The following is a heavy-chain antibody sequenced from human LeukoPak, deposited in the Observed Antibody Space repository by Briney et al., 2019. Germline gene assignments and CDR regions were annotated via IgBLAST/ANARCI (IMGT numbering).Heavy chain of an antibody. CDR3: ARAPDRGGFDY. D-gene: IGHD3-16*01. CDR2: ISGSGGST. V-gene: IGHV3-23*01. CDR1: GFTFSSYA. Sequence: GGSLRLSCAASGFTFSSYAMSWVRQAPGKGLEWVSAISGSGGSTYYADSVKGRFTISRENAKNSLYLQMNSLRAGDTAVYYCARAPDRGGFDYWGQGTLVTVSS. J-gene: IGHJ4*02.